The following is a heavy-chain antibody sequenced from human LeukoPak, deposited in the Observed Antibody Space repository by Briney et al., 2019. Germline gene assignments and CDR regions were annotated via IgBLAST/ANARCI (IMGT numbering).Heavy chain of an antibody. CDR3: ARDLRSMADY. V-gene: IGHV3-7*04. J-gene: IGHJ4*02. CDR1: GFRISDYW. CDR2: IKQDGSEE. Sequence: GGSLRLSCAASGFRISDYWMSWVRQAPGKGLEWVANIKQDGSEEYYVESVKGRFTISRDNAKNSVYMQMNSLGAEDTAVYYCARDLRSMADYWGQGTLVIVSS. D-gene: IGHD6-6*01.